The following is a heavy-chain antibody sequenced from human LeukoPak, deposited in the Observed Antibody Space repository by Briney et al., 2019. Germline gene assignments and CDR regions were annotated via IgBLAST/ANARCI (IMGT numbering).Heavy chain of an antibody. V-gene: IGHV4-59*01. CDR3: ASAVRGVNYFDY. CDR1: GESISGFY. CDR2: IYYSGST. J-gene: IGHJ4*02. Sequence: SETLSLTCTVSGESISGFYWTWIRQPPGKGLEWIGYIYYSGSTNYNPSLKSRVTISVDTSKNQFSLKLSSVTAADTAVYYCASAVRGVNYFDYWGQGTLVTVSS. D-gene: IGHD3-10*01.